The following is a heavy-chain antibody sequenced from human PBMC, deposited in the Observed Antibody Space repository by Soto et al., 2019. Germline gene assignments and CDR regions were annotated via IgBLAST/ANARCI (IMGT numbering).Heavy chain of an antibody. Sequence: EVQLVESGGGLVKPGGSLRLSCAAADFSVTNAWMSWVRQAPGKGLEWVGRIKSKSDGGTTDYAVPVTDRFTISRDDSKNKLYLQMNSLKTEDTAVYYCTTYLYCSSTSCYPENWFDPWGQGTLVTVSS. CDR3: TTYLYCSSTSCYPENWFDP. CDR2: IKSKSDGGTT. V-gene: IGHV3-15*01. D-gene: IGHD2-2*01. J-gene: IGHJ5*02. CDR1: DFSVTNAW.